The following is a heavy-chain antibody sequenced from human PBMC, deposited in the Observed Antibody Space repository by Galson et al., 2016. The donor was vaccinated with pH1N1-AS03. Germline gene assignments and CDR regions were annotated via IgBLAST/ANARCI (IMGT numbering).Heavy chain of an antibody. CDR3: AKGNYQLLNYYYYMDV. V-gene: IGHV1-69*13. CDR1: GGSFSTYA. Sequence: SVKVSCKASGGSFSTYAITWVRQAPGQGLEWMGGIIPVFGTTSFAQKFQDRVSITADESTSTAFMELSSLRSEDTAAYYCAKGNYQLLNYYYYMDVWGKGTTVTVSS. D-gene: IGHD2-2*01. CDR2: IIPVFGTT. J-gene: IGHJ6*03.